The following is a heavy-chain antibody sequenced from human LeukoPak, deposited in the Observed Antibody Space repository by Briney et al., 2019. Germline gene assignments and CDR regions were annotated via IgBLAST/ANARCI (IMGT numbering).Heavy chain of an antibody. CDR3: ARDAVTGNWFDP. CDR2: IYTSGST. J-gene: IGHJ5*02. V-gene: IGHV4-4*07. Sequence: PSETLSLTCTVSGGSISSYYWSWIRQPAGKGLEWIGRIYTSGSTNYNPSLKSRVTISVDKSKNQFSLKLSSVTAADTAVYYCARDAVTGNWFDPWGQGTLVTVSS. D-gene: IGHD3-10*01. CDR1: GGSISSYY.